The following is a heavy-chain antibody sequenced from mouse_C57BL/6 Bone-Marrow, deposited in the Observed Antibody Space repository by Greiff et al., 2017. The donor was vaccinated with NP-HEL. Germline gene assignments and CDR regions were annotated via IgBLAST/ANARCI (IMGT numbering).Heavy chain of an antibody. CDR1: GYTFTSYG. CDR3: AGYYYGSSYIDY. CDR2: IYPRSGNT. J-gene: IGHJ2*01. D-gene: IGHD1-1*01. Sequence: QVQLKQSGAELARPGASVKLSCKASGYTFTSYGISWVKQRTGQGLEWIGEIYPRSGNTYYNEKFKGKATLTADKSSSTAYMELRSLTSEDSAVYFCAGYYYGSSYIDYWGQGTTLTVSS. V-gene: IGHV1-81*01.